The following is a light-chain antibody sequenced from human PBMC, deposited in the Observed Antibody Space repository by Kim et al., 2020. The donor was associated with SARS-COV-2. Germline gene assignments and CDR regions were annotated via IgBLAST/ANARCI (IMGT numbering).Light chain of an antibody. CDR1: QSVSSSY. CDR2: GAS. V-gene: IGKV3-20*01. Sequence: EIVLTQSPGTLSLSPGEGATLSCRASQSVSSSYLAWYQQKPGQAPRLLIYGASSRATGIPDRFSSSGSGTDFTLTISRLEPEDFAVYYCQQYGSSYTFGQGTKLEI. J-gene: IGKJ2*01. CDR3: QQYGSSYT.